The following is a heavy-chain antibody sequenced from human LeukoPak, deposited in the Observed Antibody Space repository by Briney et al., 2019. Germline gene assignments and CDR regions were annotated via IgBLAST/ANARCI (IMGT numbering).Heavy chain of an antibody. CDR1: GFTFSSYE. D-gene: IGHD3-22*01. V-gene: IGHV3-48*03. J-gene: IGHJ4*02. CDR3: ARYYDSSGYYFFDY. CDR2: ISSSGSTI. Sequence: GGSLRLSCAASGFTFSSYEMNWVRQAPGKGLEWVSYISSSGSTIYYADSVKGRFTISRDNAKNSLYLQMSSLRAEDTAVYYCARYYDSSGYYFFDYWGQGTLVTVSS.